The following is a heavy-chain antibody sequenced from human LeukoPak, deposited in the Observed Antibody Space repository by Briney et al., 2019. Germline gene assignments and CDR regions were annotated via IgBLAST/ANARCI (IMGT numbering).Heavy chain of an antibody. Sequence: PSETLSLTCTVSGGSISSYYWSWIRQPPGKGLEWIGYIYYSGSTNYNPSLKSRVTISVDTSKNQFSLKLSSVTAADTAVYYCARHSDVDTASFRYWGQGTLVTVSS. J-gene: IGHJ4*02. V-gene: IGHV4-59*08. CDR1: GGSISSYY. CDR3: ARHSDVDTASFRY. CDR2: IYYSGST. D-gene: IGHD5-18*01.